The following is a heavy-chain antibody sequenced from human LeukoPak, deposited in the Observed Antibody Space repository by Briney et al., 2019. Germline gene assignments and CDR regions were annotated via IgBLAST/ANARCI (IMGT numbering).Heavy chain of an antibody. CDR2: IWYDGSNK. Sequence: GGSLRLSCAASGFTFDDYAMHWVRQAPGKGLEWVAVIWYDGSNKYYADSVKGRFTISRDNSKNTLYLQMNSLRAEDTAVYYCARDLLHSSSSGDYWGQGTLVTVSS. CDR3: ARDLLHSSSSGDY. J-gene: IGHJ4*02. CDR1: GFTFDDYA. D-gene: IGHD6-6*01. V-gene: IGHV3-33*08.